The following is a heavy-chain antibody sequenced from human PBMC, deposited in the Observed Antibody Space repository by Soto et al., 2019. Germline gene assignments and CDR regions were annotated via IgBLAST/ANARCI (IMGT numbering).Heavy chain of an antibody. V-gene: IGHV1-69*01. Sequence: QVQLVQSGAEVKKPGSSVKVSCKASGGTFSSYAISWVRQAPGQGLEWMGGIIPIFGTANYAQKFQGRVTITADESTRTAYMELSSLRSEDTAVYYCGAVIVGGIDAFDIWGQGTMVTVSS. D-gene: IGHD3-22*01. CDR2: IIPIFGTA. CDR3: GAVIVGGIDAFDI. CDR1: GGTFSSYA. J-gene: IGHJ3*02.